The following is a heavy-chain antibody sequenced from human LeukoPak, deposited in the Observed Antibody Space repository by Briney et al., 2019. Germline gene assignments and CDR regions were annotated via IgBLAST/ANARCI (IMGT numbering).Heavy chain of an antibody. D-gene: IGHD1-26*01. CDR3: TSQGREGWSDP. J-gene: IGHJ5*02. CDR2: INSDGSST. V-gene: IGHV3-74*01. Sequence: PGGSLRLSCAASGFTFISYWMHWVRQAPGKGLVWVSRINSDGSSTSYADSVKGRFTISRDNAKNTLYLQMNSLRAEDTAVYYCTSQGREGWSDPWGQGTLVTVSS. CDR1: GFTFISYW.